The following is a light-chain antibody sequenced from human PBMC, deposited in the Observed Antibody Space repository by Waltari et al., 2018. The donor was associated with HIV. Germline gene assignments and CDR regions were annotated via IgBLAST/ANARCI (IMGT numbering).Light chain of an antibody. J-gene: IGKJ4*01. CDR1: RDINKY. CDR3: QQFDVLPIT. V-gene: IGKV1-33*01. Sequence: DIQLTQSPSSLSACVGDSVTMTCQASRDINKYLNWFQHKSGKAPKLLIYDASSLETGVPAKFIGSGFGTDFTLTINNLQPEDVATYYCQQFDVLPITFGGGTKVEI. CDR2: DAS.